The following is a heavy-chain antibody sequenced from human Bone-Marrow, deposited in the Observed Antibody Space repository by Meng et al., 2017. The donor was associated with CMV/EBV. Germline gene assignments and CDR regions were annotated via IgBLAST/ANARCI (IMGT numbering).Heavy chain of an antibody. CDR1: GFTVTSNY. CDR2: VHSGGNT. Sequence: GGSLRLSCAASGFTVTSNYMSWVRQAPGKGLEWVSVVHSGGNTNYADSVKGRLTISRDNAKNSLYLQMNSLRAEDTAVYYCGRVRIVYGLDVWGQGTTVTVSS. CDR3: GRVRIVYGLDV. V-gene: IGHV3-66*01. J-gene: IGHJ6*02. D-gene: IGHD2-15*01.